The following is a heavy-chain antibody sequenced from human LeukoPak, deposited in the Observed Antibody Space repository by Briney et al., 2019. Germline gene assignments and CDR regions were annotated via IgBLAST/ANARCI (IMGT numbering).Heavy chain of an antibody. CDR3: AKDLGVVITFGGSA. CDR1: GFTFSSYA. Sequence: GGSLRLSCAASGFTFSSYAMNWVRQAPGKGREWVSAFSGSGGSTYYTDSVKGRFTISRDNFKNTLYLQMNSLRAEDTAVYYCAKDLGVVITFGGSAWGQGSLVIVSS. CDR2: FSGSGGST. J-gene: IGHJ5*02. D-gene: IGHD3-16*01. V-gene: IGHV3-23*01.